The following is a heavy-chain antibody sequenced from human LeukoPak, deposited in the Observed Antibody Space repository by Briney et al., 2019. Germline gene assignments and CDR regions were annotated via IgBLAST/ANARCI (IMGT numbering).Heavy chain of an antibody. J-gene: IGHJ4*02. CDR1: GGSISSGGYY. V-gene: IGHV4-30-2*01. CDR3: AREDLNWGRYYFDY. CDR2: IYHSGST. Sequence: PSETLSLTCTVSGGSISSGGYYWSWIRQPPGKGLEWIGYIYHSGSTNYNPSLKSRVTISVDKSKNQFSLKLSSVTAADTAVYYCAREDLNWGRYYFDYWGQGTLVTVSS. D-gene: IGHD7-27*01.